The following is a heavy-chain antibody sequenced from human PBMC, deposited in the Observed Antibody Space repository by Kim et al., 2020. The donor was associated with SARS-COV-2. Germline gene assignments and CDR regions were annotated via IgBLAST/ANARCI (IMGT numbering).Heavy chain of an antibody. CDR3: ARSLGEWSGGSCEDAFAL. Sequence: GGSLRLSCAASGFTFSSYNMNWVRQAPGKGLEWVSSISSSSSYIYYADSVKGRFTISRDNAKNSLYLQMNSLRAEDTAVYYCARSLGEWSGGSCEDAFALWGQGPMDPVSS. CDR2: ISSSSSYI. D-gene: IGHD2-15*01. V-gene: IGHV3-21*01. CDR1: GFTFSSYN. J-gene: IGHJ3*01.